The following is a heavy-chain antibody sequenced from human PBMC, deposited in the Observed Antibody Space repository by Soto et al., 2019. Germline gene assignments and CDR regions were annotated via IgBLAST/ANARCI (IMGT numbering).Heavy chain of an antibody. CDR2: IYYSGST. D-gene: IGHD1-26*01. J-gene: IGHJ4*02. V-gene: IGHV4-61*01. CDR1: GGSVSSGSYY. Sequence: QVQLQESGPGLVKPSETLSLTCTVSGGSVSSGSYYWSWIRQPPGKGLEWIGYIYYSGSTNYNPSLKSRVTIAVDTYKNQFSLKLSSVTAADTAVYYCARVGVGASFDYWGQGTLVTVSS. CDR3: ARVGVGASFDY.